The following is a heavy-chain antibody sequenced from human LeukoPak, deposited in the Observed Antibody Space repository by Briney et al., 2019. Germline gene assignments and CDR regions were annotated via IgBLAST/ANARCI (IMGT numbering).Heavy chain of an antibody. CDR1: GGSISSSSYY. D-gene: IGHD3-10*01. CDR3: ARDKDRSGSYDY. Sequence: PSETLSLTCTVSGGSISSSSYYWGWIRQPPGKGLEWIGSIYYSGSTYYNPSLKSRVTISVDTSKNQFSLKLSSVTAADTAVYYCARDKDRSGSYDYWGQGTLVTVSS. V-gene: IGHV4-39*07. J-gene: IGHJ4*02. CDR2: IYYSGST.